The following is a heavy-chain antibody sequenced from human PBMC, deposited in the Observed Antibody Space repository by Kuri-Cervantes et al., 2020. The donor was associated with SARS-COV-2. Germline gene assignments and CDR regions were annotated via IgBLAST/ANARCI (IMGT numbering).Heavy chain of an antibody. D-gene: IGHD2-15*01. CDR3: AKVGAGYCSGGSCDSVVVD. CDR2: ISSSSTYI. CDR1: GFTFSFHS. Sequence: GGSLRLSCAASGFTFSFHSMNWVRQAPGKGLEWVSSISSSSTYIYYPDSVKGRFTDSRDNAKNSLYLQMNSLRAEDTAVYYCAKVGAGYCSGGSCDSVVVDWGQGTLVTVSS. V-gene: IGHV3-21*01. J-gene: IGHJ4*02.